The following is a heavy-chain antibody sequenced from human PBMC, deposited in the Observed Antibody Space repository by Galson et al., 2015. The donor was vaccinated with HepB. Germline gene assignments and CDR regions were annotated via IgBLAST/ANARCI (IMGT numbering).Heavy chain of an antibody. Sequence: SLRLSCAASGLIFDNYAMSWVRQAPGKGLEWVAAVSGSGTTTYYADSVKGRFTISRDNSKNTVSLQMDSLRAEDTALYYCAKDWSDYGDYYRFDYRGQGTLVTVSS. CDR3: AKDWSDYGDYYRFDY. CDR2: VSGSGTTT. J-gene: IGHJ4*02. CDR1: GLIFDNYA. V-gene: IGHV3-23*01. D-gene: IGHD4-17*01.